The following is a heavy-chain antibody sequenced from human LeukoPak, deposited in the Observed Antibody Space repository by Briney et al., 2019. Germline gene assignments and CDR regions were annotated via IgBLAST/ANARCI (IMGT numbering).Heavy chain of an antibody. J-gene: IGHJ3*02. CDR1: GGSIRGYY. CDR2: IYYSGST. D-gene: IGHD6-19*01. V-gene: IGHV4-59*01. CDR3: ARDTGGWYGDHDAFDI. Sequence: PSETLSLTCTVTGGSIRGYYWSWIRQPPGKGLEWIGYIYYSGSTRTNYNPSLKSRVTISVDTSKNQFSLKLSSVTAADTAVYYCARDTGGWYGDHDAFDIWGQGTMVTVSS.